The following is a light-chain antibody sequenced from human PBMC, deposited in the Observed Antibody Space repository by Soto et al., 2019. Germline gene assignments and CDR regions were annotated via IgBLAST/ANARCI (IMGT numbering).Light chain of an antibody. CDR1: SSDVAAYNY. CDR3: CSYAGSYTYVV. V-gene: IGLV2-11*01. J-gene: IGLJ2*01. CDR2: DVS. Sequence: QSALTQPRSVSGSPGQSVTISCTGTSSDVAAYNYVSWYQQHPGKAPKLLICDVSRRPSGVPDRFSGPKSGNTASLTISGLQAEDEADYYCCSYAGSYTYVVFGGGTKVTVL.